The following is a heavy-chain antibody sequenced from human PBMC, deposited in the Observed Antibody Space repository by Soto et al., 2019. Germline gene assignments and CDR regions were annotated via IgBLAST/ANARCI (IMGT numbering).Heavy chain of an antibody. V-gene: IGHV3-30-3*01. J-gene: IGHJ4*02. Sequence: GGSLRLSCAASGVTCISYAMHWVRQAPGKGLEWVAVISYDGSNKYYADSVKGRFTISRDNSKNTLYLQMNSLRAEDTAVYYCARDEVVEQLVPNFDYWGQGTLVTVSS. CDR3: ARDEVVEQLVPNFDY. D-gene: IGHD6-6*01. CDR1: GVTCISYA. CDR2: ISYDGSNK.